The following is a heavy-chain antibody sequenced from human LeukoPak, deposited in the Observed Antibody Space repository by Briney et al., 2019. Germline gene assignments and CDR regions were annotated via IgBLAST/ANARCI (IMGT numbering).Heavy chain of an antibody. CDR1: GFTVSSNY. J-gene: IGHJ5*02. Sequence: PGGSLRLSCAASGFTVSSNYMTWVRQAPGKGLEWVSGMIGTGDTYYADSVKGRFTMFRDYSRTTLYLQMNNLIFEDTAIYYCAKDMHYNDGRWEFDPWGQGTLVTVSS. CDR2: MIGTGDT. V-gene: IGHV3-53*01. D-gene: IGHD2-15*01. CDR3: AKDMHYNDGRWEFDP.